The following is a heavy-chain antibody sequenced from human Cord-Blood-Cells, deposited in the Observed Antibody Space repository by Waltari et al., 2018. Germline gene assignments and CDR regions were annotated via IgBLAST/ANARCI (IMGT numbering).Heavy chain of an antibody. J-gene: IGHJ4*02. Sequence: EVQLVESGGGLVQPGGSLRRSCAASGLTVSSNYMSWVRQGPGKGLELVSVIYSRGSTYYADSVKGRFTISRHNSKTTLYLQMNSLRAEDTAVYYCPTGRLADYSDHWGQGTLVTVSS. V-gene: IGHV3-53*04. CDR3: PTGRLADYSDH. CDR1: GLTVSSNY. CDR2: IYSRGST.